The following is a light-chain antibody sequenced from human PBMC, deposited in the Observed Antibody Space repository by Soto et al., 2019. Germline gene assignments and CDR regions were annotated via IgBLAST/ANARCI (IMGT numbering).Light chain of an antibody. V-gene: IGKV3-15*01. J-gene: IGKJ1*01. CDR3: LQYYSWPRT. CDR2: GAS. CDR1: QSVSSN. Sequence: EIVMTQSPATLSVSPGERATLSCRASQSVSSNLAWYQQKPGQAPRLLIYGASTRATGIPARFSGSGSGTEFTLTISSLQSEDFAVYYCLQYYSWPRTFGQGTKVEIQ.